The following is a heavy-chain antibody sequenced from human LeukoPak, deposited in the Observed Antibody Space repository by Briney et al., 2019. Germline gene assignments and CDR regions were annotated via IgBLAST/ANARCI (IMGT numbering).Heavy chain of an antibody. CDR2: IYWDDDK. CDR3: AHTYYDSSARPFDP. D-gene: IGHD3-22*01. CDR1: GFSLGTSGVG. Sequence: SGPTLLNPTPTLTLTCTFSGFSLGTSGVGVGWIRQPPGKALEWLALIYWDDDKRYSPSLKSRLTITKDTSKNQVVLTMTNMDPVDRATYYCAHTYYDSSARPFDPWGQGTLVTVSS. V-gene: IGHV2-5*02. J-gene: IGHJ5*02.